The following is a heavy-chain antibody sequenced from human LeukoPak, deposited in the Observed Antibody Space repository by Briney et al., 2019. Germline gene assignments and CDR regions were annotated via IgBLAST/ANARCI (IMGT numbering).Heavy chain of an antibody. CDR1: GYSISSGYY. CDR3: ARVGSGDMDV. CDR2: IYHSGNT. Sequence: SETLSLTCAVSGYSISSGYYWGWIRQPPGKGLEWIGSIYHSGNTYYNPSLKSRVTISVDTSKNQFSLKLSSVTAADTAVYYCARVGSGDMDVWGQGTTVTVSS. V-gene: IGHV4-38-2*01. J-gene: IGHJ6*02. D-gene: IGHD3-10*01.